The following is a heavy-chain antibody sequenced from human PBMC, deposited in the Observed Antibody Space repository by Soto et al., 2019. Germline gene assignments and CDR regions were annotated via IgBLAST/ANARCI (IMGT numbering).Heavy chain of an antibody. J-gene: IGHJ5*02. D-gene: IGHD3-3*02. Sequence: SETLSLTCTVSGDSIISSDFYWGWVRQPPGKGLEWIGSIFYLGSSYYNPSLKSRVTMSVDTSKNQFSLRLRSVTAADTALYFCARHSLALRKNNWFDPWGQGIMVTVPS. CDR2: IFYLGSS. CDR3: ARHSLALRKNNWFDP. CDR1: GDSIISSDFY. V-gene: IGHV4-39*01.